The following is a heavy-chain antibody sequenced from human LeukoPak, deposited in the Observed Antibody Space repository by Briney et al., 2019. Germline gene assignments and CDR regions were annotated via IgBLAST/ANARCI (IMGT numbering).Heavy chain of an antibody. V-gene: IGHV1-69*05. Sequence: ASVKVPCKASGGTFSSYAISWVRQAPGQGLEWMGRIIPIFGTANYAQKFQGRATITTDESTSTAYMELSSLRSEDTAVYYCARELQLWLQKWGQGTLVTVSS. D-gene: IGHD5-18*01. CDR3: ARELQLWLQK. CDR2: IIPIFGTA. J-gene: IGHJ4*02. CDR1: GGTFSSYA.